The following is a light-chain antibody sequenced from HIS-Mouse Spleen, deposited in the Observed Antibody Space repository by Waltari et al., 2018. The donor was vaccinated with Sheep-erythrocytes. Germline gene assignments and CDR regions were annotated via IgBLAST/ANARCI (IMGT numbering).Light chain of an antibody. CDR1: SSYVGSYNL. CDR3: CSYAGSSTPWV. CDR2: EGS. Sequence: QSALTQPASVSGSPGHSITIPCTGTSSYVGSYNLVPWYQQHPGKAPKLMIYEGSKRPSGVSNRFSGSKSGNTASLTISGLQAEDEADYYCCSYAGSSTPWVFGGGTKLTVL. V-gene: IGLV2-23*01. J-gene: IGLJ3*02.